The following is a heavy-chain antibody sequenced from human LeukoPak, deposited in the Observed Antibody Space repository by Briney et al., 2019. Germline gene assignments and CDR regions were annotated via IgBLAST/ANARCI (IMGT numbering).Heavy chain of an antibody. CDR3: ARLGFGELLYDY. J-gene: IGHJ4*02. V-gene: IGHV3-30*03. CDR2: ISYDGSNK. CDR1: GFTFSSYG. D-gene: IGHD3-10*01. Sequence: GGSLRLSCAASGFTFSSYGMHWVRQAPGKGLEWVAVISYDGSNKYYADSVKGRFTLSRDNSKNTLSLQMNSLRAEDTAVYYCARLGFGELLYDYWGQGTLVTVSS.